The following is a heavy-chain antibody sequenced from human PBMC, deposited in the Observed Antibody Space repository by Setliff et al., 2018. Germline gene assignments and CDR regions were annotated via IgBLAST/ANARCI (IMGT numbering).Heavy chain of an antibody. D-gene: IGHD2-15*01. Sequence: SLRLSCAASGFTFSTYRMHWVRQAPGKGLEWVAVIWDDGVKKYHAGSVKGRFTISRDNSKNSLYLQMNSLRAEDTAVYYCARTCSGSGCYAGLESWGQGTPVTVSS. CDR3: ARTCSGSGCYAGLES. V-gene: IGHV3-33*08. CDR2: IWDDGVKK. CDR1: GFTFSTYR. J-gene: IGHJ4*02.